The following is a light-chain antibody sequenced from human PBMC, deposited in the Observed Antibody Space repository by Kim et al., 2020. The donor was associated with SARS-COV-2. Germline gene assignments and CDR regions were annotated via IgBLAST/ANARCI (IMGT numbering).Light chain of an antibody. Sequence: SYELTQPPSVSVAPGKTARINCGGNNIGSKSVHWYQQKPGQAPVLVIYYDSDRPSGIPERFSGSNSGNTATLTISRVEAGDEADYYCQVWDSSSDHWVFGGGTQLTVL. CDR2: YDS. V-gene: IGLV3-21*04. CDR3: QVWDSSSDHWV. J-gene: IGLJ3*02. CDR1: NIGSKS.